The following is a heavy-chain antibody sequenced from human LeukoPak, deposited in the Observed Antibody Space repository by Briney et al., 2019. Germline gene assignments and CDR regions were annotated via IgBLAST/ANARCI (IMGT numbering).Heavy chain of an antibody. J-gene: IGHJ3*02. CDR2: ISGSGGNT. V-gene: IGHV3-23*01. Sequence: GGSLRLSCAASVFTFSSYAMSWVRQAPRKGLEWVSSISGSGGNTYYADSVKGRFTISRDNSKNTLYLQMNSLRAEDTAVYYCAKFISNGFDIWGQGTMVTVSS. CDR3: AKFISNGFDI. CDR1: VFTFSSYA. D-gene: IGHD3-10*01.